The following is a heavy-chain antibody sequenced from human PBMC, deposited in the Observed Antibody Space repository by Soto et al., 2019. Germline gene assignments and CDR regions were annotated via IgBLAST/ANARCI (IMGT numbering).Heavy chain of an antibody. Sequence: EVQRVESGGGLVQPGGSLRLSCAASGFTFSSYSMNWVRQAPGKGLEWVSYISRSSSTIYYADSVKGRFTISRDNAKNTLFRQMNILRHEYTAVYHRARALSGYDSSGGWGQGTLVTVSS. CDR1: GFTFSSYS. CDR2: ISRSSSTI. J-gene: IGHJ4*02. D-gene: IGHD3-22*01. V-gene: IGHV3-48*02. CDR3: ARALSGYDSSGG.